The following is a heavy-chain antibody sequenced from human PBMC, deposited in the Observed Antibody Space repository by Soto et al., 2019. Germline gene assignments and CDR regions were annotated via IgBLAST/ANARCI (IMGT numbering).Heavy chain of an antibody. CDR3: ADLTWGASYLP. CDR1: GFSLSDHY. J-gene: IGHJ4*02. CDR2: IRNEPKSHTT. Sequence: EVQLVESGGDLVQPGGSLRLSCVASGFSLSDHYMDWVRQAPGKGLEWVGLIRNEPKSHTTNYAASVKGRFTISRDDSKNSLYLQMNSLTTEDTAVDYCADLTWGASYLPWGQGPLVTVSS. V-gene: IGHV3-72*01. D-gene: IGHD2-2*01.